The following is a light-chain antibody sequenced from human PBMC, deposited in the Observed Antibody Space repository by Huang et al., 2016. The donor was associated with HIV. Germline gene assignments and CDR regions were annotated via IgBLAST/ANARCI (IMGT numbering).Light chain of an antibody. CDR2: AAS. J-gene: IGKJ2*01. CDR1: QGVSNN. Sequence: EMVLTQSPDTLSVSPGERAPLSCRASQGVSNNLAWYQQKPGQAPRLLIYAASSRVTGVPARFSGSGSETDFTLTIRSLQSEDVAVYFCQQYNDWPRTFGQGTNLEIK. CDR3: QQYNDWPRT. V-gene: IGKV3-15*01.